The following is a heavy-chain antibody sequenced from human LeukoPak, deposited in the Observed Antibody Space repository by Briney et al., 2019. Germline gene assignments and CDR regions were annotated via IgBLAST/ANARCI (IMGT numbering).Heavy chain of an antibody. CDR3: AKRIVGAIKAFDI. V-gene: IGHV3-23*01. J-gene: IGHJ3*02. Sequence: GGSLRLSCAASGFTFSSYAMSWVRQAPGKGLEWFSAISGSGGSTYYADSVKGRFTISRDNSKNTLYLQMNSLRAEDTAVYYCAKRIVGAIKAFDIWGQGTMVTVSS. CDR1: GFTFSSYA. D-gene: IGHD1-26*01. CDR2: ISGSGGST.